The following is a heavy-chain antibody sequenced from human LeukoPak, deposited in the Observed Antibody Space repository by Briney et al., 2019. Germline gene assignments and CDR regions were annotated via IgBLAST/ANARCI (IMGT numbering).Heavy chain of an antibody. D-gene: IGHD5-18*01. Sequence: SVKVSCKASGGTFSSYAISWVRHAPGQGPEWMGGIIPIFGTANYAQKFQGRVTVTTDESTSTAYMELSSLRSEDTAVYYCAVGGYSYGTDDYRGQGTLVTVSS. CDR2: IIPIFGTA. J-gene: IGHJ4*02. V-gene: IGHV1-69*05. CDR3: AVGGYSYGTDDY. CDR1: GGTFSSYA.